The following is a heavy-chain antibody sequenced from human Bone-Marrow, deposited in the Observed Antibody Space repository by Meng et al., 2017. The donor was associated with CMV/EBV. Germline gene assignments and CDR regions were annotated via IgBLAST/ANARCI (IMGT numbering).Heavy chain of an antibody. D-gene: IGHD3-10*01. CDR2: ISAYNGNT. CDR1: GYTFTSYG. J-gene: IGHJ4*02. V-gene: IGHV1-18*01. Sequence: ASVKVSCKASGYTFTSYGISWVRQAPGQGLEWMGWISAYNGNTNYAQKLQGRATMTTDTSTSTAYMELRSLRSDDTAVYYCARDVVLLWFGELLSGFDYWGQGTLVTVSS. CDR3: ARDVVLLWFGELLSGFDY.